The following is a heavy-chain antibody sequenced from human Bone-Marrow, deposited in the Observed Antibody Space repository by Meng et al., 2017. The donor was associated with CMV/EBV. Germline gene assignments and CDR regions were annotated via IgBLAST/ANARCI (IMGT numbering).Heavy chain of an antibody. CDR2: IGMGGDT. Sequence: GGSLRLSGVAPGFTLTDYDMRWVRQAPGKGPEWVSNIGMGGDTHYPDSVKGRFSISRENAKNTLYLQINSLTAADTAVYYCSRGDNAYPDISYGMDAWGQGTTVTVSS. D-gene: IGHD2-21*01. CDR1: GFTLTDYD. V-gene: IGHV3-13*01. J-gene: IGHJ6*02. CDR3: SRGDNAYPDISYGMDA.